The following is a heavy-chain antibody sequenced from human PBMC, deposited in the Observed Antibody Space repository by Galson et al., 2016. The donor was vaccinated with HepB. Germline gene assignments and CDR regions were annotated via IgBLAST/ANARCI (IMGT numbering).Heavy chain of an antibody. CDR1: GFRFRNYA. CDR2: INDSGGSK. V-gene: IGHV3-23*01. Sequence: SLRLSCAASGFRFRNYAMFWVRQAPGKGLEWVSGINDSGGSKYYAGSVKGRFTVSRDNSRNTLYLQMNSLRDDDTSLYYCAKGLRAVSPNTMLDPWGQGTLVTVSS. D-gene: IGHD3-3*01. J-gene: IGHJ5*02. CDR3: AKGLRAVSPNTMLDP.